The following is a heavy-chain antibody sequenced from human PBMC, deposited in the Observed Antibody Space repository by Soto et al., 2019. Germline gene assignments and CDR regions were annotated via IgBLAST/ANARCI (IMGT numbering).Heavy chain of an antibody. CDR1: GFSFDDYV. Sequence: EVQLVESGGGLVQPGRSLRLCCEGSGFSFDDYVMHWVRQAPGKGLEWVSGSSSNSANIESADSVKGRFTISRDNAKISLHLQMNSLRVEDTAFYYCAKAYCDGDCYTWRAYFHNWGQGTLVTVSS. D-gene: IGHD2-21*01. CDR3: AKAYCDGDCYTWRAYFHN. J-gene: IGHJ1*01. V-gene: IGHV3-9*01. CDR2: SSSNSANI.